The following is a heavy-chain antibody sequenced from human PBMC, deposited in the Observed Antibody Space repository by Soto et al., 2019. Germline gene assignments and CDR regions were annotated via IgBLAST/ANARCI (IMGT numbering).Heavy chain of an antibody. J-gene: IGHJ4*02. CDR3: ARMVGSSWDVDY. Sequence: QVTLKESGPVLVKPTETLTLTCTVSGFSLSDARMGVTWIRQPPGKALEWLAHIFWNDEKAYRTSLKSRLTISKDTSKSQVVLTMTNLDPVVTATYYCARMVGSSWDVDYWGQGTLVTVSS. CDR1: GFSLSDARMG. V-gene: IGHV2-26*01. D-gene: IGHD6-13*01. CDR2: IFWNDEK.